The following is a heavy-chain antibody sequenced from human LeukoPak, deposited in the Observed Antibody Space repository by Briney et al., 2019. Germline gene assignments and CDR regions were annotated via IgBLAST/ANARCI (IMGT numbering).Heavy chain of an antibody. CDR2: FDPEDGET. V-gene: IGHV1-24*01. CDR3: ATDRGSGGPHDY. CDR1: GYTLTELS. Sequence: ASVNVSCKVSGYTLTELSMHWVRQAPGKGLEWMGGFDPEDGETIYAQKFQGRVTMTEDTSTDTAHMELSSLRSEDTAVYYCATDRGSGGPHDYWGQGTLVTVSS. D-gene: IGHD3-16*01. J-gene: IGHJ4*02.